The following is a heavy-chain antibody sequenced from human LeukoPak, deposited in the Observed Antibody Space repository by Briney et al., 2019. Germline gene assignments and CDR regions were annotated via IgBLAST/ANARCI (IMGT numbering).Heavy chain of an antibody. Sequence: SETLSLTCAVYGGSFTGYYWRWIRQPPGEGLEWNGEIHPNGRTNYNPSLKSRVATSVDSSKNEFSLKLSSVPAADTAVYYCARGRRELIGERLYYYYMDVWGKGTTVTVSS. CDR1: GGSFTGYY. CDR3: ARGRRELIGERLYYYYMDV. D-gene: IGHD1-26*01. CDR2: IHPNGRT. J-gene: IGHJ6*03. V-gene: IGHV4-34*01.